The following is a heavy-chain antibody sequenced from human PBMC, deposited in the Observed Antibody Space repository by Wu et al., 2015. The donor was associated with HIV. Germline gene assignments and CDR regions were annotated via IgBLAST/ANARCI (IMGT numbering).Heavy chain of an antibody. CDR2: IIPMFGTA. Sequence: QVQLLQSGAEVKKPGSSVKVSCKASADTFRTYAFSWVRQAPGQGLEWMGRIIPMFGTANYAQKFQGRVTITADESRSTAYMEVSSLRSDDTAVYYCAREAYCSSTSCYSHFDYWGQGTLVTVSS. J-gene: IGHJ4*02. CDR1: ADTFRTYA. V-gene: IGHV1-69*13. D-gene: IGHD2-2*01. CDR3: AREAYCSSTSCYSHFDY.